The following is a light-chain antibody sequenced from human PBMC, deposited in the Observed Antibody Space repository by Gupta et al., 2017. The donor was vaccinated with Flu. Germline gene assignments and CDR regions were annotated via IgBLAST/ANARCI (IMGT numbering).Light chain of an antibody. V-gene: IGKV1-33*01. CDR2: DAS. CDR1: QDISNY. CDR3: QQYDNLPSIT. Sequence: SPSSLSASVGDRVTITYQANQDISNYLNWYQQKPGKAPKLLIFDASTLATGVSSRFSGRGSGTDFTFTISSQQPEDIATYYCQQYDNLPSITFGQGTRLEIK. J-gene: IGKJ5*01.